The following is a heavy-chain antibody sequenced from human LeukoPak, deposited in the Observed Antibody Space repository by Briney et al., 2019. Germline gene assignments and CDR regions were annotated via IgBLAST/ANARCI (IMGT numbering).Heavy chain of an antibody. D-gene: IGHD3-10*01. Sequence: ASVKVSCKASGYTFTSYDINWVRQATGQGLEWMGWMNPNSGNTGYAQKFQGRVTITRNTSISTAYMELSSLRSEDTAVYYCARATAGLWFEEWDAFDIWGQGTMVTVSS. CDR2: MNPNSGNT. CDR1: GYTFTSYD. V-gene: IGHV1-8*01. CDR3: ARATAGLWFEEWDAFDI. J-gene: IGHJ3*02.